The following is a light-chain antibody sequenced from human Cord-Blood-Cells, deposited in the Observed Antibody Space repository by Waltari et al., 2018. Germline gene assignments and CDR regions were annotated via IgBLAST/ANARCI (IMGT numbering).Light chain of an antibody. V-gene: IGKV1-39*01. CDR2: AAS. CDR1: QSISSY. Sequence: DIQMTQSQSSLSASVRDRVTITCRASQSISSYLNWYQQKPGKAPKLLIYAASSLQSGVPSRFSGSGSGTDFTLTISSLQPEDFATYYCQQSYSTPYTFGQGTKLEIK. J-gene: IGKJ2*01. CDR3: QQSYSTPYT.